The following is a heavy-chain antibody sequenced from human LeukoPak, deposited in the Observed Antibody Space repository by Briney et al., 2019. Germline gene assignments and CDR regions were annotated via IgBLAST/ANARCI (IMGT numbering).Heavy chain of an antibody. CDR1: GFTFGGYG. Sequence: GGSLRLSCAGSGFTFGGYGMHWFRQTPGKGLEWVAVIAYDGSRAFHADSVKGRFTISRDNSKNTMSVQMDDLIAEHTAVYYCRCYHNGHFDLWGQGTPVTVYS. V-gene: IGHV3-33*03. CDR2: IAYDGSRA. CDR3: RCYHNGHFDL. D-gene: IGHD2-2*01. J-gene: IGHJ4*02.